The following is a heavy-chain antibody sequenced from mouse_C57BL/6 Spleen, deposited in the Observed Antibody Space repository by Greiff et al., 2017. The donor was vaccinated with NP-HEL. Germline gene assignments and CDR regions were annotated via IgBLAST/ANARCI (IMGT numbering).Heavy chain of an antibody. D-gene: IGHD1-1*01. CDR1: GYTFTDYN. Sequence: EVQLQQSGPELVKPGASVKIPCKASGYTFTDYNMDWVKQSPGKSLEWIGDINPNNGGTIYNQKFKGKATLTVDKSSRTAYLELRSLTSEDTAVYYGARMRSSLDDWGQGTSVTVAS. J-gene: IGHJ4*01. CDR3: ARMRSSLDD. V-gene: IGHV1-18*01. CDR2: INPNNGGT.